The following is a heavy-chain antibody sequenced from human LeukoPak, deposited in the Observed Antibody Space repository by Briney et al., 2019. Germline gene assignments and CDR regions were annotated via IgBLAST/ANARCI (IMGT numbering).Heavy chain of an antibody. CDR2: TNDDGRST. CDR1: GFTFSPYW. CDR3: ARGNYDFWSEGAFDI. Sequence: GGSLRLSCAASGFTFSPYWMQWFRQAPGKGLVWVARTNDDGRSTLYADFVKGRFTISRDNGKSTLYLQMNSLRAEDTAVYYCARGNYDFWSEGAFDIWGQGTMVTVSS. D-gene: IGHD3-3*01. V-gene: IGHV3-74*01. J-gene: IGHJ3*02.